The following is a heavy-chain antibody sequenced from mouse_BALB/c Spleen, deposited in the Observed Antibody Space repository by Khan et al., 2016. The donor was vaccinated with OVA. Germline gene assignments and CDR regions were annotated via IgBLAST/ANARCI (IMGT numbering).Heavy chain of an antibody. Sequence: EVELVESGGGLVQPGGSRKLSCVASGFTFSSFGMHWVRQAPEKGLEWVAYISGDSSTIYYTDTVKGRFTISRDNPKNTLFLQMTSLRSKDMAMYYCARSYFYGYYFDQWGQGTTLTVSS. D-gene: IGHD1-1*01. CDR1: GFTFSSFG. J-gene: IGHJ2*01. V-gene: IGHV5-17*02. CDR3: ARSYFYGYYFDQ. CDR2: ISGDSSTI.